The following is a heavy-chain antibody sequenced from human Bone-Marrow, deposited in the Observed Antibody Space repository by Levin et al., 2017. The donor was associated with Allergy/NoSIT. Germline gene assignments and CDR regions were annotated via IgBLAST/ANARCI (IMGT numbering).Heavy chain of an antibody. Sequence: GGSLRLSCAASGFSISIYAMHWVRQAPGKGLEWVAVIGYDGSNKYYADSVKGRFTISRDNSKNTLFLQMNGLRAEDTAVYDCAKQNGSGTDYYYYGMDVWGQGTTVTVFS. D-gene: IGHD3-10*01. J-gene: IGHJ6*02. CDR1: GFSISIYA. V-gene: IGHV3-30*18. CDR2: IGYDGSNK. CDR3: AKQNGSGTDYYYYGMDV.